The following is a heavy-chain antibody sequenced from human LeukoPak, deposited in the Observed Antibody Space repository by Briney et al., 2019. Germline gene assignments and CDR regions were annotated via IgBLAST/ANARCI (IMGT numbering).Heavy chain of an antibody. CDR1: GFTLNNYW. J-gene: IGHJ6*03. CDR3: ARDPPGGYSYGRGYYYYYYMDV. Sequence: GGSLRLSCTASGFTLNNYWMNWVRQAPGKGLEWVANIKQDGSEENYVDSVKGRFTISRDNAKNSLYLQMNSLRAEDTAVYYCARDPPGGYSYGRGYYYYYYMDVWGKGTTVTVSS. D-gene: IGHD5-18*01. V-gene: IGHV3-7*01. CDR2: IKQDGSEE.